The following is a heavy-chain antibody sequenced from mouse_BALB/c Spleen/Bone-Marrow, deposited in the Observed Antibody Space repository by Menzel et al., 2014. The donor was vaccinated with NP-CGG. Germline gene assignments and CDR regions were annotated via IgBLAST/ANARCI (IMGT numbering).Heavy chain of an antibody. D-gene: IGHD2-2*01. Sequence: VQLKQSGPVLARPGASVKMSCKASGYTFTSYWMHWVKQRPGQGLEWIGAIYPGNSDTSYNQKFKGKAKLIAVTSTSTAYMELSSLTNEDSAVYYCTRVIYYGYAWFAYWGQGTLVTVSA. J-gene: IGHJ3*01. V-gene: IGHV1-5*01. CDR1: GYTFTSYW. CDR2: IYPGNSDT. CDR3: TRVIYYGYAWFAY.